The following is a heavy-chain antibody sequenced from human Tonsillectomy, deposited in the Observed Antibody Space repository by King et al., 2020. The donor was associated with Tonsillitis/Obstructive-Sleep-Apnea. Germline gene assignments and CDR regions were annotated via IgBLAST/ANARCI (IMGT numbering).Heavy chain of an antibody. J-gene: IGHJ4*02. V-gene: IGHV4-34*01. CDR2: INHSGGT. D-gene: IGHD2-2*02. CDR3: AREGVRGDIVVIPPAIGNDD. CDR1: GGSFSGYY. Sequence: VQLQQWGAGLLKPSETLSLTCAVYGGSFSGYYWSWIRQPPGKGLEWIGEINHSGGTNYNPSLKSRVTISADTSKNQFSLRLSSVTAADTAVYYCAREGVRGDIVVIPPAIGNDDWGQGTLVAGSS.